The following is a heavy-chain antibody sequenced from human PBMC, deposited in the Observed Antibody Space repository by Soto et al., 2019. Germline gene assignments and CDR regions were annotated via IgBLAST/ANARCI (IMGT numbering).Heavy chain of an antibody. Sequence: PGGSLRLSCAASGFTFSHYSMNWVRQAQGKGLEWISYISSSGSTIYYSDSVRGRFTISRDSAKDSLYLQMTSLRDEDTPVYYVARRGPESESPGDYYDTMDVWGPGATVTVSS. CDR3: ARRGPESESPGDYYDTMDV. J-gene: IGHJ6*02. CDR2: ISSSGSTI. CDR1: GFTFSHYS. D-gene: IGHD2-2*01. V-gene: IGHV3-48*02.